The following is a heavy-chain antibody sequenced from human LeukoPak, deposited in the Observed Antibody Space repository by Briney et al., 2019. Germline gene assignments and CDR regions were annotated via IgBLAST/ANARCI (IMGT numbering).Heavy chain of an antibody. J-gene: IGHJ4*02. Sequence: PSETLSLTCAVYGGSFSGCYWSWIRQPPGKGLEWIGEINHSGSTNYNPSLKSRVTISVDTSKNQFSLKLSSVTAADTAVYYCARGNANHYYVFDYWGQGTLVTVSS. V-gene: IGHV4-34*01. D-gene: IGHD3-10*02. CDR2: INHSGST. CDR1: GGSFSGCY. CDR3: ARGNANHYYVFDY.